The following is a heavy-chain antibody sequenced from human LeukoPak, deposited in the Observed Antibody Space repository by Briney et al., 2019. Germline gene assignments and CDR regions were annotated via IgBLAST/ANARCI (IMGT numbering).Heavy chain of an antibody. Sequence: GGSLRLSCAASGFTFSSYWMSWVRQAPGKGLEWVANIKQDGSEKYYVDSVKGRFTIARDNAKNSLYLQMNSLRAQDTGVYYCARDVXXXXPTXMXXRXGXGTLVTVSS. J-gene: IGHJ4*01. CDR3: ARDVXXXXPTXMXXR. CDR1: GFTFSSYW. D-gene: IGHD1-1*01. CDR2: IKQDGSEK. V-gene: IGHV3-7*01.